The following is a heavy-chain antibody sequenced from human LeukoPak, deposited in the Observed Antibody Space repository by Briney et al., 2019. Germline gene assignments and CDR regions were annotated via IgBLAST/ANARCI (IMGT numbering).Heavy chain of an antibody. CDR1: GLSFSSYG. V-gene: IGHV3-30*18. J-gene: IGHJ4*02. Sequence: SGGSLRLSCADSGLSFSSYGMHWVRQAPGKGLEWVPVISYDGTNKYYADSVKDRFTISRDNSKNTLYLQMNSLRPEDTAVYYCAKGRGGDYSYGSYYFDYWGQGSLVTVSS. D-gene: IGHD5-18*01. CDR2: ISYDGTNK. CDR3: AKGRGGDYSYGSYYFDY.